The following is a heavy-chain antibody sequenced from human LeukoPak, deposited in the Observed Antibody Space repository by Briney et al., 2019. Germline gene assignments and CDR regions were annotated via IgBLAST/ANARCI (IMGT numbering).Heavy chain of an antibody. V-gene: IGHV3-23*01. J-gene: IGHJ4*02. Sequence: EGSLRLSCAVSGFTFSSYAMSWVRQAPGKGLEWVSAISGSGGSTYYADSVKGRFTISRDNSKNTLYLQMNSLRAEDTAVYYCASPGIAAPNDYWGQGTLVTVSS. CDR1: GFTFSSYA. CDR2: ISGSGGST. D-gene: IGHD6-13*01. CDR3: ASPGIAAPNDY.